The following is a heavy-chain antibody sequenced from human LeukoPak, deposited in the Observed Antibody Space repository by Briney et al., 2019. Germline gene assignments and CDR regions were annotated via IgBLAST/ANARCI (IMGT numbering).Heavy chain of an antibody. J-gene: IGHJ3*02. D-gene: IGHD3-22*01. V-gene: IGHV3-7*01. CDR3: ARDPEDYYDSSAYYDSFDI. CDR1: KFTFSNYC. Sequence: GGSLRLSCAASKFTFSNYCMSWVRQAPGKGLQWVANIKQDGSGKYVDSVKGRFTISRDNAKNSLYLQMNSLRAEDTAVYYCARDPEDYYDSSAYYDSFDIWGQGTMVTVSS. CDR2: IKQDGSGK.